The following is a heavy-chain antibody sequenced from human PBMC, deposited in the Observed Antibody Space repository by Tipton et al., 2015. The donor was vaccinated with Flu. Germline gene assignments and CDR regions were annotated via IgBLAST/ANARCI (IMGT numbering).Heavy chain of an antibody. CDR2: IFPGNSDT. CDR1: GYSFTTYW. J-gene: IGHJ3*02. Sequence: QLVQSRAEMKKPGESLKISCKGSGYSFTTYWIHWVRQMPGKELEWMGSIFPGNSDTRYSPSFQGQVTMSADKSISTAYLQWSRLTASDTGMYYCAAAVAAYAFDIWGQGTMVTVSS. V-gene: IGHV5-51*03. D-gene: IGHD6-19*01. CDR3: AAAVAAYAFDI.